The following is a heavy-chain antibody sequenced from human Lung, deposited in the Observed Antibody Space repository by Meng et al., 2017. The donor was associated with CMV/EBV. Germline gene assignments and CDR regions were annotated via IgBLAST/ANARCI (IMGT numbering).Heavy chain of an antibody. D-gene: IGHD1-26*01. CDR3: ARRGPKSGSDYY. CDR1: GFTFRNYW. Sequence: LSLTCAASGFTFRNYWMSWVRQAPGKGLEWVANVKQDGSEKYYVDSVMGRFTISRDNAKNSLYLQMNSLRVEDTAVYYCARRGPKSGSDYYWGQGTLDTVSS. CDR2: VKQDGSEK. V-gene: IGHV3-7*01. J-gene: IGHJ4*02.